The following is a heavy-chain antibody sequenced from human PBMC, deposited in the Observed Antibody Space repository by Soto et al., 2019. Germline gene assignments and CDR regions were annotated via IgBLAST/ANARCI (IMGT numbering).Heavy chain of an antibody. CDR3: ARGLLMGDARDI. J-gene: IGHJ3*02. D-gene: IGHD2-8*02. CDR2: IYHSGST. CDR1: GGSISSDDYS. Sequence: QLQLQESGSGLVKPSQTLSLTCVVSGGSISSDDYSWNWIRQPPGKGLEWVGFIYHSGSTYYNPSLKSRVTISVDRSKTQCSLKLRSVTAAGTAVYYCARGLLMGDARDIWGKGTMVTVSS. V-gene: IGHV4-30-2*01.